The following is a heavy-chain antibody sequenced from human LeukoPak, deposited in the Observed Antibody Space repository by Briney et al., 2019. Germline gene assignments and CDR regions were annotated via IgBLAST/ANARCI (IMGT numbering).Heavy chain of an antibody. CDR3: ARHRNPTGPYDAFDI. CDR2: IFPGDSDT. V-gene: IGHV5-51*01. CDR1: GYSFTNYW. Sequence: GESLKISCKGSGYSFTNYWIGWVRQMPGEGLEWMGIIFPGDSDTRYSPSFQGQVTISADKSISTAYLQWSSLKASDTAMYYCARHRNPTGPYDAFDIWGQGTMVTVSS. D-gene: IGHD4-17*01. J-gene: IGHJ3*02.